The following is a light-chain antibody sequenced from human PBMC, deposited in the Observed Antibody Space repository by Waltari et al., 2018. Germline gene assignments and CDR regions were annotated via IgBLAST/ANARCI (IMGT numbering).Light chain of an antibody. CDR2: EDS. V-gene: IGLV1-51*02. CDR1: SSNIGNNY. J-gene: IGLJ7*01. Sequence: QSVLTQPPSVSAAPGQRVTISCSGGSSNIGNNYVSWYRQFPGTAPKLLIYEDSAPPSGMPGRFSGSKSGTSATLDITGLQAGDECDYYCGTWDSSLSGAVFGGGTHLTVL. CDR3: GTWDSSLSGAV.